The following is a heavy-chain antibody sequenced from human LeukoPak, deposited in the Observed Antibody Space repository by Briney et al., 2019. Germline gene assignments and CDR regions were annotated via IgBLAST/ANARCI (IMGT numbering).Heavy chain of an antibody. CDR3: AKARTAMVTIFDY. V-gene: IGHV3-23*01. Sequence: GGSLRLSCAASGFTFSSYAMSWVRQAPGKGLAWVSAISGSGGSTYYADSVKGRFTISRDNSKNTLYLQMNSLRAEDTAVYYCAKARTAMVTIFDYWGQGTLVTVSS. D-gene: IGHD5-18*01. CDR2: ISGSGGST. CDR1: GFTFSSYA. J-gene: IGHJ4*02.